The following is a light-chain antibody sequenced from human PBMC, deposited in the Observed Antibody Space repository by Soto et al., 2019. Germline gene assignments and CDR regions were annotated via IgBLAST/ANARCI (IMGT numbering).Light chain of an antibody. J-gene: IGKJ1*01. V-gene: IGKV1-6*01. CDR2: AAS. Sequence: AIQMTQSPSTLSASIGDRVTITCRASQGIRNDLGWYQQKPGKAPKLLIYAASSLQSGVPSRFSGSGSGTDFTLTISSLQPEDFATYYCLQDYTTWTFGQGTKVDNK. CDR3: LQDYTTWT. CDR1: QGIRND.